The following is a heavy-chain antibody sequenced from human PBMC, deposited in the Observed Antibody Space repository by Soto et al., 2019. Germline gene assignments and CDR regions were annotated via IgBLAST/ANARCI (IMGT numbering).Heavy chain of an antibody. CDR1: GFTFSDYY. Sequence: GGSLRLSCAASGFTFSDYYMSWIRQAPGKGLEWVSYISSSGSTIYYADSVKGRFTISRDNAKNSLYLQMNSLRAEDTAVYYWGGPLLGWSALSRDVWGQGTTVTVSS. CDR2: ISSSGSTI. D-gene: IGHD3-3*01. V-gene: IGHV3-11*01. J-gene: IGHJ6*02. CDR3: GGPLLGWSALSRDV.